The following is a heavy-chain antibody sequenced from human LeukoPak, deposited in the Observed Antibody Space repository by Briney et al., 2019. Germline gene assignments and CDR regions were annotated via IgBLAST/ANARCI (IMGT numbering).Heavy chain of an antibody. CDR3: AKGGRITPPLTVDY. CDR2: IDYSGGSS. CDR1: GFTLSSYE. J-gene: IGHJ4*02. D-gene: IGHD3-10*01. V-gene: IGHV3-23*01. Sequence: GGSLRLSCTVSGFTLSSYEMSWIRQAPGKGLEWVSSIDYSGGSSYYADSVKGRFTISRDNSKNTLYLQMNSLRAEDTAVYYCAKGGRITPPLTVDYWGQGTLVTVSS.